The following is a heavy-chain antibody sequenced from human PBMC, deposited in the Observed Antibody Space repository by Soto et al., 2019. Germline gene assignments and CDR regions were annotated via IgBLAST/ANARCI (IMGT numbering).Heavy chain of an antibody. J-gene: IGHJ4*02. CDR1: GSTVSSNY. Sequence: PGGSLRLSCAASGSTVSSNYMSWVRQAPGKGLEWVSVIYSGGSTYYADSVKGRFTISRDNSKNTLYLQMNSLRAEDTAVYYCARDKDSSSWPFDYWGQGTLVTVSS. CDR3: ARDKDSSSWPFDY. V-gene: IGHV3-66*01. CDR2: IYSGGST. D-gene: IGHD6-13*01.